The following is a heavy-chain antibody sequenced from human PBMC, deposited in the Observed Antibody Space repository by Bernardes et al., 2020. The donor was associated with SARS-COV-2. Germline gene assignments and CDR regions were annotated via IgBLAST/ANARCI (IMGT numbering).Heavy chain of an antibody. CDR3: VHPSRYYFDDSDGYYSADAFDI. CDR2: IFWNDDK. CDR1: GFPLSTSGVG. V-gene: IGHV2-5*01. Sequence: SGPTLVQPTQTLTLTCTFSGFPLSTSGVGVGWIRQPPGKALEWLALIFWNDDKRYSPALVSRVTITKDTSKNQVVLTMTNMEPVDTATYYFVHPSRYYFDDSDGYYSADAFDIWGQGTMVAVSS. J-gene: IGHJ3*02. D-gene: IGHD3-22*01.